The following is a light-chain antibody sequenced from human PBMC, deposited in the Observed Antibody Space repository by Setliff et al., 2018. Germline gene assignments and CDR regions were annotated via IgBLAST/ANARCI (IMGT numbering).Light chain of an antibody. Sequence: QSALTQPAAVSGSPGQSITISCTGTSSDVGGYNYVSWYQQHPDKAPKLMIYEVSKRPSGVSDRFSGSKSGNTASLTISGLQAEDKADYYCLSYTSQTTHALFGGGTKVTVL. J-gene: IGLJ2*01. CDR2: EVS. CDR3: LSYTSQTTHAL. V-gene: IGLV2-14*03. CDR1: SSDVGGYNY.